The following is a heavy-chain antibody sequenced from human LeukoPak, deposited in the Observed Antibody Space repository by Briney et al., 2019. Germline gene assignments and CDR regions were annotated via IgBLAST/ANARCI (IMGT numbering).Heavy chain of an antibody. CDR2: IYTSGST. D-gene: IGHD3-22*01. J-gene: IGHJ5*02. CDR1: GGSISSYY. CDR3: ARFVGEDYYDSSGYWSRLNWFDP. Sequence: SETLSLTCTVSGGSISSYYWSWIRQPAGKGLEWIGRIYTSGSTNYNPSLKSRVTMSVDTSKNQFSLKLSSVTAADTAVYYCARFVGEDYYDSSGYWSRLNWFDPWGQGTLVTVSS. V-gene: IGHV4-4*07.